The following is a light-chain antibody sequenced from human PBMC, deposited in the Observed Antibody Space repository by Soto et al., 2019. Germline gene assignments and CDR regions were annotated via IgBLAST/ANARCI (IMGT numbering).Light chain of an antibody. V-gene: IGLV2-14*01. CDR1: SSDVGGSNY. J-gene: IGLJ1*01. CDR2: DVS. Sequence: QSALTQPASVSGSPGQSIAISCTGTSSDVGGSNYVSWYQLHPDKAPKLIIYDVSNRPSGVSNRFSGSKSGNTASLTISGLQPEDEADYYCSSYTSSITRVFGTGTKVTVL. CDR3: SSYTSSITRV.